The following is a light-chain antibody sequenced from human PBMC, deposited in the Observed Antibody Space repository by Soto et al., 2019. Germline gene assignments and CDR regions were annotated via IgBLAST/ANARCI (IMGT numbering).Light chain of an antibody. CDR2: STS. CDR3: QQYDSPIWT. Sequence: NVLTQSPGTLSLSPGERATLSCRASQSVGSSYLAWYQQKPGQAPRLLIYSTSSRATGIPDRFSGSGSGTDFTLTISRLEPEDFAVYYCQQYDSPIWTFGQGTKVEIQ. CDR1: QSVGSSY. V-gene: IGKV3-20*01. J-gene: IGKJ1*01.